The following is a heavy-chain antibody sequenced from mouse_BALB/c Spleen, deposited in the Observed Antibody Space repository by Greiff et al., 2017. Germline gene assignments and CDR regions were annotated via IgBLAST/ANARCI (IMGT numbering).Heavy chain of an antibody. V-gene: IGHV1-87*01. Sequence: QVQLKQSGAELARPGASVKLSCKASGYTFTSYWMQWVKQRPGQGLEWIGAIYPGDGDTRYTQKFKGKATLTADKSSSTAYMQLSSLASEDSAVYYCARSRYSGYYFDYWGQGTTLTVSS. CDR2: IYPGDGDT. D-gene: IGHD2-14*01. J-gene: IGHJ2*01. CDR1: GYTFTSYW. CDR3: ARSRYSGYYFDY.